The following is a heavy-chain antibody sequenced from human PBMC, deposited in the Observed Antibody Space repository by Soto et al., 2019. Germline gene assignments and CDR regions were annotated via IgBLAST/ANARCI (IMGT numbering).Heavy chain of an antibody. CDR2: INADNGNT. Sequence: GASVKVSCKASGYTFTSYAMHWVRQAPGQRLEWMGWINADNGNTKYSQKFQGRVTITRDTSASTAYMELSSLRSEDTAVYYCASKGIAAAGPFLTRDYYYGMDVWGQGTTVTVSS. CDR1: GYTFTSYA. CDR3: ASKGIAAAGPFLTRDYYYGMDV. D-gene: IGHD6-13*01. V-gene: IGHV1-3*01. J-gene: IGHJ6*02.